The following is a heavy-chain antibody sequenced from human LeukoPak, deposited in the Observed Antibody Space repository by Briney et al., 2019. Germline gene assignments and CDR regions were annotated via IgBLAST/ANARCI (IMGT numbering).Heavy chain of an antibody. CDR1: GYTLTSYD. D-gene: IGHD3-10*01. V-gene: IGHV1-8*01. J-gene: IGHJ4*02. CDR3: AAYHYGSGSYHNPPLFDS. CDR2: MNPNSGNT. Sequence: ASVKVSCKASGYTLTSYDINWVRQATGQGLEWMGWMNPNSGNTGYAQKFQGRVTMTRNTSISTAYMELSSLRSEDTAVYYCAAYHYGSGSYHNPPLFDSWGQGTLVTVSS.